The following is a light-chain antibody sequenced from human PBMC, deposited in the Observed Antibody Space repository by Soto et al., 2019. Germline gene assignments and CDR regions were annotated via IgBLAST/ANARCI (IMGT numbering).Light chain of an antibody. J-gene: IGKJ5*01. CDR2: ADS. Sequence: EIVLTQYPATLSLSPGETATLSCRASQSVSGYIGWYQQKPGQAPRLLIYADSNRATGIPARFSGSGSGTDFTLTISSLEPEDFSVYYCQQRYNWPLTFGQGTRLEIK. CDR3: QQRYNWPLT. V-gene: IGKV3-11*01. CDR1: QSVSGY.